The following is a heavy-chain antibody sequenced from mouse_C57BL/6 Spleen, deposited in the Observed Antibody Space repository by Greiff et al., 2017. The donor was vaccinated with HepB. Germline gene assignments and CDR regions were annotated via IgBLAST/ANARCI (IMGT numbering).Heavy chain of an antibody. Sequence: QVQLQQPGAELVKPGASVKLSCKASGYTFTSYWMHWVKQRPGQGLEWIGMIHPNSGNTNYNEKFKSKATLTVDKSSSTAYMQLSSLTSEDSAVYYCARVPDRTWFAYWGQGTLVTVSA. V-gene: IGHV1-64*01. CDR2: IHPNSGNT. CDR1: GYTFTSYW. J-gene: IGHJ3*01. D-gene: IGHD2-14*01. CDR3: ARVPDRTWFAY.